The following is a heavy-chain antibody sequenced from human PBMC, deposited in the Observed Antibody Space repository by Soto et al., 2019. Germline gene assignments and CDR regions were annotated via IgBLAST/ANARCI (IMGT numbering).Heavy chain of an antibody. V-gene: IGHV4-30-2*01. CDR1: GGSISSGGYS. CDR2: IYHSGST. CDR3: ARGITMVRGPQTPYYFDY. Sequence: QLQLQESGSGLVKPSQTLSLTCAVSGGSISSGGYSWSWIRQPPGKGLEWIGYIYHSGSTYYNPSLKSRVTISVDRSKNQFSLKLSSVTAADTAVYYCARGITMVRGPQTPYYFDYWGQGTLVTVSS. J-gene: IGHJ4*02. D-gene: IGHD3-10*01.